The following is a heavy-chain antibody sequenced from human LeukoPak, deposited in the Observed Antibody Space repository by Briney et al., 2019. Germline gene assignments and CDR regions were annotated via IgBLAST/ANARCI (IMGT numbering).Heavy chain of an antibody. J-gene: IGHJ5*02. CDR3: ARATEFSSSWYELSGNWFDP. D-gene: IGHD6-13*01. Sequence: GASVKVSCKASGYSFTLYAMNWVRQAPGQGLEWMGWINTNTGNPTYAQGFTGRFVFSLDTSVSTAYLQITSLKAEDTAVYYCARATEFSSSWYELSGNWFDPWGQGTLVTVSS. CDR2: INTNTGNP. V-gene: IGHV7-4-1*02. CDR1: GYSFTLYA.